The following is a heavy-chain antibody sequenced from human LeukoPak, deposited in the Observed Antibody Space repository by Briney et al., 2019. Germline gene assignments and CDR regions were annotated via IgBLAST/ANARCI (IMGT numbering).Heavy chain of an antibody. D-gene: IGHD6-25*01. CDR1: GGSISSHY. Sequence: PSETLSLTCTVSGGSISSHYWSWIRQPPGKGLEWIGYIYYSGSTNYNPSLKSRVTISEDTSKNQFSLKLSSVTAADTAVYYCARQGGGFWYFDLWGRGTLVTVSS. J-gene: IGHJ2*01. CDR3: ARQGGGFWYFDL. CDR2: IYYSGST. V-gene: IGHV4-59*08.